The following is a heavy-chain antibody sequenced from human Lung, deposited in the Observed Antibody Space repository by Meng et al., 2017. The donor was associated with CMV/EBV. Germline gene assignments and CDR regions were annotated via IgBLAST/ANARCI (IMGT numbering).Heavy chain of an antibody. J-gene: IGHJ4*02. CDR1: GGSISIITW. D-gene: IGHD6-19*01. Sequence: QIPLRGAGPGLVKPVVALSSPCAVSGGSISIITWWSWVRQPPGKGLEWIGEIYHSGGPNYNPSLRGRVTISLDKSKNQFSLTLRSVTAADTAVYYCARDPYATGWAGWGQGTLVTVSS. CDR3: ARDPYATGWAG. CDR2: IYHSGGP. V-gene: IGHV4-4*02.